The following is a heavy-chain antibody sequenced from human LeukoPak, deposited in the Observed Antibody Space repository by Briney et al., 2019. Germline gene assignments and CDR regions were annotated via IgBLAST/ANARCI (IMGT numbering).Heavy chain of an antibody. CDR2: IYPADSDT. V-gene: IGHV5-51*01. CDR1: GNSFTNYW. CDR3: ARATVEPTIYYFDN. D-gene: IGHD3-9*01. J-gene: IGHJ4*02. Sequence: GESLKISCKGSGNSFTNYWIGWVRPMPGKGLEWMGIIYPADSDTRYNPSFQGQVTISADKSISTAYLQWSSLKASDSAIYYCARATVEPTIYYFDNWGQGTLVTVSS.